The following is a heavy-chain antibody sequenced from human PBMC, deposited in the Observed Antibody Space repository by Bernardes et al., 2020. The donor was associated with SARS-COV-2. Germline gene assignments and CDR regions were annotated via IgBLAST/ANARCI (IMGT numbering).Heavy chain of an antibody. Sequence: SEPLSLTCTVSGGSISSSSYYWGWLRQPPGKGLEWIGSIYYSGSTYYNPSLKSRVTISVDTSKNQFSLKLSSVTAADTAVYYCASGTGSNWFDPWGQGTLVTVSS. V-gene: IGHV4-39*01. D-gene: IGHD3-9*01. J-gene: IGHJ5*02. CDR2: IYYSGST. CDR1: GGSISSSSYY. CDR3: ASGTGSNWFDP.